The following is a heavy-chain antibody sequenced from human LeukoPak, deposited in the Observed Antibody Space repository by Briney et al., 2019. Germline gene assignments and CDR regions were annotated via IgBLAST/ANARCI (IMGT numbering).Heavy chain of an antibody. Sequence: SETLSLTCTVSGGSISSYYWSWIRQPAGEGLEWIGRIYTSGSTNNNPSLKSRVTMSVDTSKNQFSLKLSSVTAEDTAGYYCARGRYSSSWYNYWGQGTLVTVSS. D-gene: IGHD6-13*01. V-gene: IGHV4-4*07. J-gene: IGHJ4*02. CDR2: IYTSGST. CDR3: ARGRYSSSWYNY. CDR1: GGSISSYY.